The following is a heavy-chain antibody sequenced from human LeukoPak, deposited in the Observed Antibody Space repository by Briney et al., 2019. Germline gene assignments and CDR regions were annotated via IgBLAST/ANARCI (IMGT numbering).Heavy chain of an antibody. D-gene: IGHD1-1*01. CDR3: ARARTRGNNWYFDY. J-gene: IGHJ4*02. Sequence: PSETLSLTCTVSGDSISNYNWNWIRRPPGKGLEWLGYIYYRGNTNYNHSLKSRLTVSADTSKSQFSLRVSSVTAADTAVYYCARARTRGNNWYFDYWGQGTLVTVSS. CDR2: IYYRGNT. V-gene: IGHV4-59*01. CDR1: GDSISNYN.